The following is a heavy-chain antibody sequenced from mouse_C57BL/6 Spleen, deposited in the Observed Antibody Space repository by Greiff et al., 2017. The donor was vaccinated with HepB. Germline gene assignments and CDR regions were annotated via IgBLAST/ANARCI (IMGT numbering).Heavy chain of an antibody. D-gene: IGHD1-1*01. CDR2: IHPNSGST. Sequence: QVQLQQPGAELVKPGASVKLSCKASGYTFTSYWMHWVKQRPGQGLEWIGMIHPNSGSTNYNEKFKSKATLTVDKSSSTAYMQLSSLTSEDSAVYDCAREDYYGSSSAWFAYWGQGTLVTVSA. CDR3: AREDYYGSSSAWFAY. J-gene: IGHJ3*01. V-gene: IGHV1-64*01. CDR1: GYTFTSYW.